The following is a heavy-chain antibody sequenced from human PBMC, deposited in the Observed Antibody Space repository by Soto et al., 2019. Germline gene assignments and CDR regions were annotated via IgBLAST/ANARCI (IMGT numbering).Heavy chain of an antibody. J-gene: IGHJ4*02. CDR3: ARDGYDGSGSPYPAY. CDR2: IYYLGST. Sequence: AGTLSLTCTVSGGSMSEYAWSWIRQSPGKGLEWIGYIYYLGSTDYNPSLKSRVTISVDTSKRQFSLRLTSVTAADTAVYYCARDGYDGSGSPYPAYWGPGTQVTVSS. CDR1: GGSMSEYA. D-gene: IGHD3-10*01. V-gene: IGHV4-59*01.